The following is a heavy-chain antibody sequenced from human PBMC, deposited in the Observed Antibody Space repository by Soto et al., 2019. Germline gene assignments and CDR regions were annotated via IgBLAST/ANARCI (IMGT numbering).Heavy chain of an antibody. V-gene: IGHV3-66*01. CDR2: IYGDGNV. D-gene: IGHD3-16*02. CDR1: GITVSSRY. J-gene: IGHJ4*02. Sequence: GGSLRLSCAASGITVSSRYMTWVRQAPEKGLEWVALIYGDGNVYYADSVKARFTISRDNLKNTLYLQMSSLRVEDTAIYYCAVYRNSWYYFAFWGQGTLVTVSS. CDR3: AVYRNSWYYFAF.